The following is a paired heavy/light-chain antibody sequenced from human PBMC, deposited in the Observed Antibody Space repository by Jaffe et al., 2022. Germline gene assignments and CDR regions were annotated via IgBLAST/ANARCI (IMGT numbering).Light chain of an antibody. J-gene: IGKJ1*01. Sequence: EIVLTQSPGTLSLSPGERVTLSCRASQSVSSNYLAWYKHEPGQAPRLLMYDASSRATGIPDRFSGSGSGTDFTLTISRLEPEDFAVYYCQQYGSSPRTFGQGTKVEIK. V-gene: IGKV3-20*01. CDR1: QSVSSNY. CDR3: QQYGSSPRT. CDR2: DAS.
Heavy chain of an antibody. V-gene: IGHV3-48*01. CDR1: GFTFSTYS. J-gene: IGHJ6*03. CDR3: ARDPPGYNYYYYMDV. Sequence: VQLVESGGGLVQPGGSLRLSCAASGFTFSTYSMNWVRQAPGKGLEWISYISSRSSSISYADSVKGRFTVSRDNAKNSLYLLLNSLRAEDTAVYYCARDPPGYNYYYYMDVWGKGTTVTVSS. CDR2: ISSRSSSI.